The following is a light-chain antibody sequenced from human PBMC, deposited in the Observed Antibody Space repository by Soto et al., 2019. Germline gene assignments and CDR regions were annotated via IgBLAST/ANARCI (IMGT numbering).Light chain of an antibody. V-gene: IGKV1-39*01. CDR2: TAS. CDR1: QSISNY. J-gene: IGKJ2*01. CDR3: QQSYSTSLYT. Sequence: DIQMTQSPSSLSAFVGDRVTITCRASQSISNYLNWYQHKPGKAPKLLIYTASTLQSGVPSRFSGSGSGTVFTLTISSLRPEDFATYYCQQSYSTSLYTFGQGTTLEIK.